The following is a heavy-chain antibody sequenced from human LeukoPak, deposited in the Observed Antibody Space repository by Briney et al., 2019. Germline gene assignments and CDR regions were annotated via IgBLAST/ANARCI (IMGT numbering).Heavy chain of an antibody. CDR2: ISAYNGNT. V-gene: IGHV1-18*01. Sequence: GASVKVSCKASGYTFTSYGISWVRQAPGQGLEWMGWISAYNGNTNYAQKLQGRVTMTTDTSTSTAYMELRSLRSDDTAVYYCARDYDFWSGTPPYWYFDLWGRGTLVTVSS. D-gene: IGHD3-3*01. J-gene: IGHJ2*01. CDR3: ARDYDFWSGTPPYWYFDL. CDR1: GYTFTSYG.